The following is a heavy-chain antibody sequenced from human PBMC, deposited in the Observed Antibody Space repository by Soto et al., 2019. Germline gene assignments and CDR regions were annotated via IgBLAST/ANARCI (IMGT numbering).Heavy chain of an antibody. J-gene: IGHJ6*03. Sequence: LRLPSAAAGCTRSDFAMDRVIQDTGEGLEYGSGISSNGVGTYYANSGQGRFTISRDNSKNTVYLQMGSMRPEDIAVFYCERRARPDFSDMAVWGKGTTVTVSS. CDR2: ISSNGVGT. V-gene: IGHV3-64*01. CDR1: GCTRSDFA. CDR3: ERRARPDFSDMAV. D-gene: IGHD6-6*01.